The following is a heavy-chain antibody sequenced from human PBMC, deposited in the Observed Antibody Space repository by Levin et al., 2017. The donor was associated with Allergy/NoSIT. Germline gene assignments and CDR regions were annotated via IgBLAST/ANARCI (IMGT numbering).Heavy chain of an antibody. CDR2: IKQDGSEK. V-gene: IGHV3-7*01. CDR3: ARDWSYFQH. Sequence: GESLKISCAASGFTFSSYWMSWVRQAPGKGLEWVANIKQDGSEKYYVDSVKGRFTISRDNAKNSLYLQMNSLRAEDTAVYYCARDWSYFQHWGQGTLVTVSS. J-gene: IGHJ1*01. CDR1: GFTFSSYW.